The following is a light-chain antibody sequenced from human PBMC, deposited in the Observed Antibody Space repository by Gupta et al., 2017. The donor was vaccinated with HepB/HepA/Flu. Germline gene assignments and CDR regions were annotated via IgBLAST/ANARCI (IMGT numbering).Light chain of an antibody. CDR3: QQRTNWPLT. J-gene: IGKJ5*01. Sequence: EIVLTQSPAILSLSPGERATLDCRASQSVSSYLAWYQQKPGQAPRLLIYDASNRDSGIPARFSGSGSGTDFTLTITSLEPEDFAIYYCQQRTNWPLTFGKGHDWRLN. CDR1: QSVSSY. CDR2: DAS. V-gene: IGKV3-11*01.